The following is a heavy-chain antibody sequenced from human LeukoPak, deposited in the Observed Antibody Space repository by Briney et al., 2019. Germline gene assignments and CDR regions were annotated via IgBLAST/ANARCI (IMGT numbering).Heavy chain of an antibody. D-gene: IGHD4-17*01. Sequence: GGSLRFSCAASGFTFSSYSMNWVRQAPGKGLEWVSSISSSSSYIYYADSVKGRFTISRGNAKNSLYLQMNSLRAEDTAVYYCARVDYGDYVGYWGQGTLVTVSS. J-gene: IGHJ4*02. V-gene: IGHV3-21*01. CDR2: ISSSSSYI. CDR3: ARVDYGDYVGY. CDR1: GFTFSSYS.